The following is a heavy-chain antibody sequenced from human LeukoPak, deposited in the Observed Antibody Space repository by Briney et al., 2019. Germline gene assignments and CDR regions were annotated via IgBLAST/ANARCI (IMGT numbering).Heavy chain of an antibody. CDR1: GGSISSSSYY. Sequence: KPSETLSLTCTVSGGSISSSSYYWGWIRQPPGKGLEGIGSIFYSGSTYYNPSPTSRVTISVDTSKNQFSLKLSSVTAADPAVYYCASTGYSYAVNEIHAFDIWGQGTMVTVSS. CDR3: ASTGYSYAVNEIHAFDI. CDR2: IFYSGST. D-gene: IGHD5-18*01. J-gene: IGHJ3*02. V-gene: IGHV4-39*01.